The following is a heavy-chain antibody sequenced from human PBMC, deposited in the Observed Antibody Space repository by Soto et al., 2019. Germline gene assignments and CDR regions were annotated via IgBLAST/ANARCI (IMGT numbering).Heavy chain of an antibody. CDR2: YHSGGST. D-gene: IGHD2-15*01. CDR1: GVSLNTADTW. V-gene: IGHV4-30-4*01. Sequence: QVQLQESGSGLVKPSQSLSLTCTVSGVSLNTADTWWSWIRQSPGKGLEFIGYYHSGGSTYYDASFRSRVIISADTSNSQFSLKLSSVPVADTAVYFCVRRRQMASGNDYGLDVWGQGTTVTVSS. J-gene: IGHJ6*02. CDR3: VRRRQMASGNDYGLDV.